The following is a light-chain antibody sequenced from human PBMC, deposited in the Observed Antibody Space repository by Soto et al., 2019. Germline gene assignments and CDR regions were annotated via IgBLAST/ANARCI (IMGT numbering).Light chain of an antibody. J-gene: IGKJ2*01. CDR3: QQYENWPPYT. V-gene: IGKV3-15*01. CDR1: QSVSSS. CDR2: GAS. Sequence: EIVMTQSPATLSVSPGERATLSCRASQSVSSSLAWYQQKPGQAPRLLIWGASTRAAGIPARFSGSGSGTEFTLTISSLQSEDFVVYYCQQYENWPPYTFGQGTKLEIK.